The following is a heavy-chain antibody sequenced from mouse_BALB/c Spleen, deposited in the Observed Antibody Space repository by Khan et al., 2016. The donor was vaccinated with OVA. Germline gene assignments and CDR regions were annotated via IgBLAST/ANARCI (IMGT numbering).Heavy chain of an antibody. CDR2: ISYSGST. CDR1: GYSITSNYA. Sequence: VQLQESGPGLVKPSQSLSLTCTVTGYSITSNYAWNWIRQFPGNKLEWMGYISYSGSTSYNPSLKSRISITRDNSTNQFFLQFNSVTTEDTATYYCARGNYYGYAMDYWGQGTSVTVSS. CDR3: ARGNYYGYAMDY. D-gene: IGHD1-1*01. V-gene: IGHV3-2*02. J-gene: IGHJ4*01.